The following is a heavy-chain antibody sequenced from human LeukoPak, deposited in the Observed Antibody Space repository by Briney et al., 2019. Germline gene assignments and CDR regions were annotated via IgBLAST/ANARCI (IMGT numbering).Heavy chain of an antibody. D-gene: IGHD3-10*01. CDR3: AKDLGNDYGSEIYYY. CDR1: GFTFSSYG. V-gene: IGHV3-33*06. Sequence: GGSLRLSCAASGFTFSSYGMHWVRQAPGKGLEWVAVIGSAGSNKYCGDVVKGLFIISRDSTKTTLYLQMNSLRAEDTAVYYCAKDLGNDYGSEIYYYWGPGTQVTVSS. CDR2: IGSAGSNK. J-gene: IGHJ4*02.